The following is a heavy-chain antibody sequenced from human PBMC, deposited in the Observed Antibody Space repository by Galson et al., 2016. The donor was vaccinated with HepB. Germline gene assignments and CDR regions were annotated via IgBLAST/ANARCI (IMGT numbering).Heavy chain of an antibody. CDR1: GNTFTFNH. V-gene: IGHV1-46*01. D-gene: IGHD4-17*01. CDR2: INPSGDST. J-gene: IGHJ3*02. CDR3: ARGSLTTVTINDVLDI. Sequence: SVKVSCKASGNTFTFNHIHWVRQAPGQGLEWMGIINPSGDSTSYAQKFQGRVTLTTDTSTSTVNLELSSLRSEDTAIYYCARGSLTTVTINDVLDIWGQGTMVTVSS.